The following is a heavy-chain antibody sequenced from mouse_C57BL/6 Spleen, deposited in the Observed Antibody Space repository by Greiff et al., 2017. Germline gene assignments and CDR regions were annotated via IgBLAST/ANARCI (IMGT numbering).Heavy chain of an antibody. V-gene: IGHV14-3*01. D-gene: IGHD1-1*01. Sequence: VQLQQSVAELVRPGASVKLSCTASGFNIKNTYMHWVKQRPEQGLEWIGRIVPANGNTKYAPKFQGKATITADTSSNTAYLQLSSLTSEDTAVYCLARNYGSSFGFGGQGTTLTVSA. CDR2: IVPANGNT. CDR3: ARNYGSSFGF. J-gene: IGHJ2*01. CDR1: GFNIKNTY.